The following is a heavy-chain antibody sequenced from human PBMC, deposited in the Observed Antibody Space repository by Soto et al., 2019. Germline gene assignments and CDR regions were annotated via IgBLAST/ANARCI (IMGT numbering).Heavy chain of an antibody. Sequence: SETLSLTCTVSGGSISSNNYYWGWIRQPPGKGLEWIGSIYYSGSTYYNPSLKSRVTISGDTSKNQFSLKLTSVTAADTAVYYCARRAGYCDNSAYFDYWGQGTLVTVSS. CDR3: ARRAGYCDNSAYFDY. CDR1: GGSISSNNYY. CDR2: IYYSGST. D-gene: IGHD3-22*01. V-gene: IGHV4-39*01. J-gene: IGHJ4*02.